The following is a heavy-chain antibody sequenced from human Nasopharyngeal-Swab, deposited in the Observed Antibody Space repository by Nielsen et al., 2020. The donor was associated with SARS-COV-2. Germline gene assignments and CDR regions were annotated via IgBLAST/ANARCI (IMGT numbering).Heavy chain of an antibody. CDR2: IYYDGSKE. V-gene: IGHV3-33*01. CDR3: ARDLGNIVATIGFDY. CDR1: GFTFSSSG. J-gene: IGHJ4*02. D-gene: IGHD5-12*01. Sequence: GESLKISCTASGFTFSSSGMHWVRQAPGKGLEWVAVIYYDGSKEYYGDSVKGRFTISRDNSKNTLYLQMNSLRAEDTAVYYCARDLGNIVATIGFDYWGQGTLVTVSS.